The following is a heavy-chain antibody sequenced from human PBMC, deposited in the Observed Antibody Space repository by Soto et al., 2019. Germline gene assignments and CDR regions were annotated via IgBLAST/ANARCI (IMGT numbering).Heavy chain of an antibody. CDR2: MNPNSGNT. V-gene: IGHV1-8*01. CDR1: GYTFGTYD. Sequence: QEQLVQSGAEVKKPGASVKVSCKASGYTFGTYDFNWVRQAPGQGLEWMGWMNPNSGNTGYAQKFRGRVSMTRNTSISTAYMELSNLRSEDTALYFCARRKERSGPNYFDLWGQGTLVTVSS. D-gene: IGHD6-25*01. CDR3: ARRKERSGPNYFDL. J-gene: IGHJ4*02.